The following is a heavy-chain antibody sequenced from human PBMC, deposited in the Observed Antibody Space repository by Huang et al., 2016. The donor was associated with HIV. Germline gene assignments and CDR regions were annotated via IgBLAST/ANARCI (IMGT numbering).Heavy chain of an antibody. V-gene: IGHV3-30-3*01. CDR1: GFTFSSYA. CDR3: ARGSRSNGVSSFDY. D-gene: IGHD2-8*01. J-gene: IGHJ4*02. Sequence: QVQLVESGGGEVQPGRSLRLSCAASGFTFSSYAMHWVCQAPGKGLEWVEVISYDGSNKYYADSVKGRFTISRDNSKNTLYLQMNSLRAEDTAVYYCARGSRSNGVSSFDYWGQGTLVTVSS. CDR2: ISYDGSNK.